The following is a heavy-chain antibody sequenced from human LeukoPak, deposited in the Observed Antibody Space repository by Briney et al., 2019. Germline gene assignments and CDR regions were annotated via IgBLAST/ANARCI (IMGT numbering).Heavy chain of an antibody. V-gene: IGHV4-39*07. Sequence: SETLSLTCTVSGGSISSSSYYWGWIRQPPGKGLEWIGSIYYSGSTYYNPSLKSRVTISVDTSKNQFSLKLSSVTAADTAVYYCARDSMVRGVRDGHLLDYWGRGTLVTVSS. CDR1: GGSISSSSYY. CDR2: IYYSGST. D-gene: IGHD3-10*01. J-gene: IGHJ4*02. CDR3: ARDSMVRGVRDGHLLDY.